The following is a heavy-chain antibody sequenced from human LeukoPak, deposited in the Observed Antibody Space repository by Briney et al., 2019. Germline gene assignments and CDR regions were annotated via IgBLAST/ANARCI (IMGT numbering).Heavy chain of an antibody. CDR3: ARSRGDVDC. Sequence: GGSLRLSCAASGFTFSDYAMSWVRQAPGKGLEWVSSISGDGASTYFGDSVKGRFTIPRDNSRNTLYLQMNSLRAEDTAVYYCARSRGDVDCWGQGTLVTVSS. J-gene: IGHJ4*02. D-gene: IGHD3-16*01. CDR2: ISGDGAST. CDR1: GFTFSDYA. V-gene: IGHV3-23*01.